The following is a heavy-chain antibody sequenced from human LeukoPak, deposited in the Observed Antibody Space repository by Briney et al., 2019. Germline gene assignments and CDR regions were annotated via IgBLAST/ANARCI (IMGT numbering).Heavy chain of an antibody. CDR2: INGDGSSR. D-gene: IGHD3-16*02. V-gene: IGHV3-74*01. CDR3: AREGDDYVWGSSRYAGGWFDP. Sequence: GGSLRLSCAASGFTFRNYWMHWVRQTPGKGLVWVARINGDGSSRRYAASVKGRFTISRDNANNTLYLQMDSLRVEDTAMYYCAREGDDYVWGSSRYAGGWFDPWGQGTQATVSS. CDR1: GFTFRNYW. J-gene: IGHJ5*02.